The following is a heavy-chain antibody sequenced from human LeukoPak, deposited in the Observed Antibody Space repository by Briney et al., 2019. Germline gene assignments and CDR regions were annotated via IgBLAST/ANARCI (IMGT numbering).Heavy chain of an antibody. CDR1: GGSISSGDYY. Sequence: PSQTLSLTCTVSGGSISSGDYYWSWIRQPPGKGLEWIGYIYYSGSTYYNPSLKSRVTISVDPYKNQFSLKLSSVTAADTAVYYCARGAEGASYYYYYYMDVWGKGTTVTVSS. CDR2: IYYSGST. J-gene: IGHJ6*03. V-gene: IGHV4-30-4*08. D-gene: IGHD1-26*01. CDR3: ARGAEGASYYYYYYMDV.